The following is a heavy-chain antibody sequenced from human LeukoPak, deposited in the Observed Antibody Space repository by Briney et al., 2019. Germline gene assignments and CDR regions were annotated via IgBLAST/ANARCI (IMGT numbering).Heavy chain of an antibody. Sequence: GESLKISCQGSGYTFTNYWIGWMRQLPGKGLEWMGIIYLGDSNIRYSPSFQGQVTISVDKSISTAYLQWSSLKASDTAMYYCARRPYCSSTICYGGDYFDYWGQGTLVTVSS. CDR2: IYLGDSNI. J-gene: IGHJ4*02. CDR1: GYTFTNYW. CDR3: ARRPYCSSTICYGGDYFDY. D-gene: IGHD2-2*01. V-gene: IGHV5-51*01.